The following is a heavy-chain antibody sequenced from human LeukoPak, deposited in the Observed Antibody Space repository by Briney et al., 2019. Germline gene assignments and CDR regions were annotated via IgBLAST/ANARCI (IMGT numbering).Heavy chain of an antibody. V-gene: IGHV1-18*01. J-gene: IGHJ3*02. CDR2: ISAYNGNT. CDR1: GYTFTSYG. Sequence: GASVKVSCKASGYTFTSYGISWVRQAPGQGLEWMGWISAYNGNTNYAQKLQGRVTMTTDTSTSTAYMELRSLRSDDTAVYYCARDQYDSSGHRLAGDAFDIWGQGTMVTVSS. CDR3: ARDQYDSSGHRLAGDAFDI. D-gene: IGHD3-22*01.